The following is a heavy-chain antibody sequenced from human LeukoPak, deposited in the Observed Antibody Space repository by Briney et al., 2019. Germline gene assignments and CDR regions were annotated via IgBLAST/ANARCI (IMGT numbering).Heavy chain of an antibody. CDR2: MNPNSGNT. D-gene: IGHD6-6*01. CDR3: ARGSIAARRGWFDP. Sequence: ASVKVSCTASGGAFSSSAVSWVRQAPGQGLEWMGWMNPNSGNTGYAQKFQGRVTITRNTSISTAYMELSSLRSEDTAVYYCARGSIAARRGWFDPWGQGTLVTVSS. V-gene: IGHV1-8*03. CDR1: GGAFSSSA. J-gene: IGHJ5*02.